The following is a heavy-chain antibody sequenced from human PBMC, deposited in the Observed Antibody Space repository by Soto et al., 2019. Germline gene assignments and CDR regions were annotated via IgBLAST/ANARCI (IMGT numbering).Heavy chain of an antibody. D-gene: IGHD3-10*01. CDR2: VHHSWGS. J-gene: IGHJ6*02. V-gene: IGHV4-59*08. Sequence: PSETLSLTCTVSGGSISSYYWSWFRQSPGKRMEWIGYVHHSWGSSYNPSLQSRVAISLDTPKSQFSLKVTSVTATDTAVYYCARQGFGPLHGLVDVWGQGTTVTVSS. CDR1: GGSISSYY. CDR3: ARQGFGPLHGLVDV.